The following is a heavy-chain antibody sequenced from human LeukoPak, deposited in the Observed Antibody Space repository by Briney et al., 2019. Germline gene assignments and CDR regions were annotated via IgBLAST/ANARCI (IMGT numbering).Heavy chain of an antibody. CDR2: IYYSGST. CDR3: ARRSFLLSGSYGSDY. J-gene: IGHJ4*02. D-gene: IGHD3-10*01. V-gene: IGHV4-39*07. Sequence: PSETLSLTCTVSGGSISSSSYYWGWIRQPPGKGLEWIGSIYYSGSTYYNPSLKSRVTISVDTSKNQFSLKLSSVTAADTAVYYCARRSFLLSGSYGSDYWGQGTLVTVSS. CDR1: GGSISSSSYY.